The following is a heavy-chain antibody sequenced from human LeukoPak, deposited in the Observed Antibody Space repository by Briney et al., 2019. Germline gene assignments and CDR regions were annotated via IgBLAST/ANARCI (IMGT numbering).Heavy chain of an antibody. CDR3: YVSGWTEDIDN. J-gene: IGHJ4*02. D-gene: IGHD6-19*01. V-gene: IGHV3-64D*06. CDR1: GITFSSHA. Sequence: GGSLRLSCSASGITFSSHAVHWVRQAPGKGLEYVSAISDNGGMTFYADSVKGRFTISRDNSKNTLYLQMSSLRGEDTAVYYCYVSGWTEDIDNWGQGTLVTVSS. CDR2: ISDNGGMT.